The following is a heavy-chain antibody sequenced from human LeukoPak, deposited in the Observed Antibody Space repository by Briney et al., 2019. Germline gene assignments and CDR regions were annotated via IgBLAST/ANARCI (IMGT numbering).Heavy chain of an antibody. CDR3: AKDSRDWTYFDF. V-gene: IGHV3-23*01. Sequence: GSLRLSCAASGFTFSSYSMNWVRQAPGKGLEWVSTTSGIGAGTYYADFVRGRFTISRDNAKNTLYLQMDSLRAEVTAVYYCAKDSRDWTYFDFWGQGTLVTVSS. J-gene: IGHJ4*02. D-gene: IGHD3/OR15-3a*01. CDR2: TSGIGAGT. CDR1: GFTFSSYS.